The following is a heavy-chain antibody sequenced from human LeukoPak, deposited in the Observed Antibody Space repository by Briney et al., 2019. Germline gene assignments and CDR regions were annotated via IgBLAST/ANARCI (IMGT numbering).Heavy chain of an antibody. V-gene: IGHV3-30*03. CDR1: GFTFSSYG. J-gene: IGHJ4*02. CDR3: ARAGEVGATRTDY. D-gene: IGHD1-26*01. Sequence: GGSLRLSCAASGFTFSSYGMPWVRQAPGKGLEWVAVISYDGSNKYYADSVKGRFTISRDNAKNTLYLQMNSLRAEDTAVYYCARAGEVGATRTDYWGQGTLVTVSS. CDR2: ISYDGSNK.